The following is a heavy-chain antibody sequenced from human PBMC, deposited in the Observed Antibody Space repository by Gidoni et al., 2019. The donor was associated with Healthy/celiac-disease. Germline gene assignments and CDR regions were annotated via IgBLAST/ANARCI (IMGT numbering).Heavy chain of an antibody. CDR2: IKSKTDGGTT. CDR3: TTDFYWNFAYYGMDV. Sequence: EVQLVESGGGLVKPGGSLRLSCAASGFTFSNAWMSWVRQAPGKGLEWVGRIKSKTDGGTTDYAAPVKGRFTISRDDSKNTLYLQMNSLKTEDTAVYYCTTDFYWNFAYYGMDVWGQGTTVTVSS. J-gene: IGHJ6*02. D-gene: IGHD1-7*01. V-gene: IGHV3-15*01. CDR1: GFTFSNAW.